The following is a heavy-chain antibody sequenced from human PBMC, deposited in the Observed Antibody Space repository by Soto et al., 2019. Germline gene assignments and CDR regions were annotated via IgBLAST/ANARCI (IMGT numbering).Heavy chain of an antibody. CDR3: PTSYGSGSTHFDS. J-gene: IGHJ4*02. V-gene: IGHV1-69*02. Sequence: QVQLVQSGVEVKKPGSSVKVSCTASGGTFNSYTLNWVRQAPGQRLEWVGRVNPIVGMSSSASKFQGRVTMTAEKSTSTAYMVLTGLKSEDTALYYCPTSYGSGSTHFDSWGQGTLVTVSS. CDR1: GGTFNSYT. CDR2: VNPIVGMS. D-gene: IGHD3-10*01.